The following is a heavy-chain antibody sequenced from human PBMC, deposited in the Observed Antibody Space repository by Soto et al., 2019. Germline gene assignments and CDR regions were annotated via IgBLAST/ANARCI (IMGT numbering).Heavy chain of an antibody. Sequence: GGSLRLSCAASGFTFSSYSMNWVRQAPGKGLEWVSSISSSSSYIYYADSVKGRFTISRDNAKNSLYLQMNSLRAEDTAVYYCARDLNSPPGSYYYGMDGWGQGTTVTVAS. CDR3: ARDLNSPPGSYYYGMDG. D-gene: IGHD2-2*01. CDR2: ISSSSSYI. CDR1: GFTFSSYS. J-gene: IGHJ6*02. V-gene: IGHV3-21*01.